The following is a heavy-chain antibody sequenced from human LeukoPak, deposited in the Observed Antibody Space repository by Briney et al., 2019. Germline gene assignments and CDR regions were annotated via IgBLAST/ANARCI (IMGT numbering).Heavy chain of an antibody. CDR2: IIPIFGTA. CDR3: ASQAVTARRWFDP. CDR1: GYTFTSYG. V-gene: IGHV1-69*05. D-gene: IGHD2-21*02. Sequence: ASVKASCKASGYTFTSYGISWVRQAPGQGLEWMGGIIPIFGTANYAQKFQGRVTITTGESTSTAYMELSSLRSEDTAVYYCASQAVTARRWFDPWGQGTLVTVSS. J-gene: IGHJ5*02.